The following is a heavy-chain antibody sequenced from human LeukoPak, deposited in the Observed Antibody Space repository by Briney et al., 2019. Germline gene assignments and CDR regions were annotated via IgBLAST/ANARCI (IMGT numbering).Heavy chain of an antibody. V-gene: IGHV3-23*01. CDR1: GFTFSSYA. CDR3: AKAGPYYYDSSGYFDY. J-gene: IGHJ4*02. D-gene: IGHD3-22*01. CDR2: ISGSGGST. Sequence: GGSLRLSCAASGFTFSSYAMSWVRQAPGKGLEWVSAISGSGGSTYYADSVKGRFTISRDNPKNTLYLQMNSLRAEDTAVYYCAKAGPYYYDSSGYFDYWGQGTLVTVSS.